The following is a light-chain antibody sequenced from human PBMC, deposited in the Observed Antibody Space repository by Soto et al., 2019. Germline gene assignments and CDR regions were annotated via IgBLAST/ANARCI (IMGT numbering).Light chain of an antibody. V-gene: IGKV3-20*01. CDR2: DAS. CDR1: QTISSY. Sequence: EIVLTQSLGTLSLSPGERATLSCRASQTISSYLAWYQHKPGQAPRLLIYDASSRATGIPDRFSGSGSGTDFTLTISRLEPEDFAVYYCQQYLSSPPYGFGQGTKLEIK. J-gene: IGKJ2*03. CDR3: QQYLSSPPYG.